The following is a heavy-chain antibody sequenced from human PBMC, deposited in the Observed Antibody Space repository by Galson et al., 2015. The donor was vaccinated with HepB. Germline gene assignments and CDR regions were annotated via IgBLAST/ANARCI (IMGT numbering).Heavy chain of an antibody. J-gene: IGHJ4*02. CDR2: ISYDGSNK. Sequence: RLSCAASGFTFSSYAMHWVRQAPGKGLEWVAVISYDGSNKYYADSVKGRFTISRDNSKNTLYLQMNSLRAEDTAVYYCARGDEVVVVVAATGFDYWGQGTLVTVSS. D-gene: IGHD2-15*01. CDR3: ARGDEVVVVVAATGFDY. V-gene: IGHV3-30-3*01. CDR1: GFTFSSYA.